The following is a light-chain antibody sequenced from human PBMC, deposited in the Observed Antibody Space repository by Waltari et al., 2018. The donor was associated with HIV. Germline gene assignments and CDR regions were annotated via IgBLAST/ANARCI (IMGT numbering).Light chain of an antibody. J-gene: IGLJ1*01. Sequence: QSVLTQPPSVSGAPGQRVTISCTGSSSNSGAGYDVPWYQHLPGTAPKLLIYGNSNRPSGVPDRFSGSKSGTSASLAITGLQAEDEADYYCQSYDSSLSGYVFGTGTKVTVL. CDR1: SSNSGAGYD. V-gene: IGLV1-40*01. CDR3: QSYDSSLSGYV. CDR2: GNS.